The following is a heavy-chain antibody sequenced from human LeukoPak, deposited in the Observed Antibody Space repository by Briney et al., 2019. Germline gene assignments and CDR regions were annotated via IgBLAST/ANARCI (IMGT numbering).Heavy chain of an antibody. V-gene: IGHV1-2*02. CDR3: ARGLGWLYYYYYMDV. D-gene: IGHD5-12*01. CDR1: GYTFTSYA. CDR2: INPNSGGT. J-gene: IGHJ6*03. Sequence: ASVKVSCKASGYTFTSYAMHWVRQAPGQGLEWMGWINPNSGGTNYAQKFQGRVTMTRDTSISTAYMELSSLRSEDTAVYFCARGLGWLYYYYYMDVWGKGTTVTVSS.